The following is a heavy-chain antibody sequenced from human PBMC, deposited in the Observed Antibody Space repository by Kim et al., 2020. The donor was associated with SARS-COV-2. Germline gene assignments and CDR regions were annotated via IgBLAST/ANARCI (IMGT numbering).Heavy chain of an antibody. CDR2: INHSGST. V-gene: IGHV4-34*01. D-gene: IGHD5-12*01. J-gene: IGHJ6*02. CDR3: ARGTLIVATNHYYYYGMDV. CDR1: GGSFSGYY. Sequence: SETLSLTCAVYGGSFSGYYWSWIRQPPGKGLEWIGEINHSGSTNYNPSLKSRVTISVDTSKNQFSLELSSVTAADTAVYYCARGTLIVATNHYYYYGMDVWGQGTTVTVSS.